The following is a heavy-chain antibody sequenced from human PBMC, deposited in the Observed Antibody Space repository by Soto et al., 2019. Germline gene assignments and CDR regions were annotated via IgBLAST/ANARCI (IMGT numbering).Heavy chain of an antibody. V-gene: IGHV3-30-3*01. D-gene: IGHD2-15*01. CDR3: ARAVVVVAEDVDY. CDR2: ISYDGSNK. CDR1: GFTFSSYA. Sequence: QVQLVESGGGVVQPGRSLRLSCAASGFTFSSYAMHWVRQAPGKGLEWVAVISYDGSNKYYADSVKGRFTISRDNSKNTLYLQMNSLRAEDTAVYYCARAVVVVAEDVDYWGKGPMVTVSS. J-gene: IGHJ4*02.